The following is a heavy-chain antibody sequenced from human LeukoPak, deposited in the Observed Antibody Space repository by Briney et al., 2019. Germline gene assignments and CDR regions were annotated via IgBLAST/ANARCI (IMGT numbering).Heavy chain of an antibody. CDR3: ARGARGPTYYDFWSGPYNWFDP. V-gene: IGHV1-8*01. J-gene: IGHJ5*02. D-gene: IGHD3-3*01. Sequence: ASVKVSCKASGYTFTSYDINWVRQATGHGLECMGWMNPNSGNTGYAQKFQGRVTMTRNTSISTAYMELSSLRSEDTAVYYCARGARGPTYYDFWSGPYNWFDPWGQGTLVTVSS. CDR2: MNPNSGNT. CDR1: GYTFTSYD.